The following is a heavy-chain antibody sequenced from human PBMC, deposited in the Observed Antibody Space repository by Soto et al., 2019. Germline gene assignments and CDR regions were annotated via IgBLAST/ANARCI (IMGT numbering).Heavy chain of an antibody. CDR2: MYYSETT. Sequence: SETLSLTCTVSGASINDYYWSWIRQTPGKGLALVGFMYYSETTKYNPSLKGRVNMSLDTSKNQVSLHLKSVTAADTAVYYCARANSSTWYKLEYKWFDPWGQGTLVTVSS. V-gene: IGHV4-59*01. CDR3: ARANSSTWYKLEYKWFDP. CDR1: GASINDYY. D-gene: IGHD6-13*01. J-gene: IGHJ5*02.